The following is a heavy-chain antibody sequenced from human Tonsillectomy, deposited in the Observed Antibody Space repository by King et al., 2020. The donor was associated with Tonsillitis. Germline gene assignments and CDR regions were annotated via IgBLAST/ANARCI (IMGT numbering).Heavy chain of an antibody. D-gene: IGHD3-3*01. J-gene: IGHJ4*02. Sequence: VQLVESGGGLVKPGGSLRLSCAASGFTFSSSWMSWVRQAPGKGLGWVGRIKSKTDGGTTDYAAPGKGRLTISRDDSKNTLYLQMNSLKTEDTAVYYCTTVSYYDGLFDYWGQGTLVSVSS. V-gene: IGHV3-15*01. CDR1: GFTFSSSW. CDR2: IKSKTDGGTT. CDR3: TTVSYYDGLFDY.